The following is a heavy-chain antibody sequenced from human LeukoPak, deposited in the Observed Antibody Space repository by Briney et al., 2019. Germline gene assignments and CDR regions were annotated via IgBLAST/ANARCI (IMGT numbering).Heavy chain of an antibody. D-gene: IGHD1-7*01. CDR1: GFDFNSYS. V-gene: IGHV3-21*01. Sequence: GGSLRLSCAAPGFDFNSYSMTWVRQAPGKGLEWVSIISSTSDYIFDADSVKGRFTISRDNAKNSLFLQMNSLRAEDTAVYYCARGDISVTKHFDYWGQGSLVTVSS. CDR2: ISSTSDYI. CDR3: ARGDISVTKHFDY. J-gene: IGHJ4*02.